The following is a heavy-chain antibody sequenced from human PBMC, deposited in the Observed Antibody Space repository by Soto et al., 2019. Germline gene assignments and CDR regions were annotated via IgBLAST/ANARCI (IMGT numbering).Heavy chain of an antibody. CDR1: GFTFVKYD. CDR3: ARLGDHHSLDE. Sequence: QVQLLESGGGVVQPGTSLRLSCAASGFTFVKYDMHWVRQAPGKGLEWVAVIWYDGSHQYSADSVKGRFTISRDNTKNTVDLQMNSLGVADTAVYFCARLGDHHSLDEWGQGTMVIVSS. J-gene: IGHJ3*01. V-gene: IGHV3-33*01. CDR2: IWYDGSHQ.